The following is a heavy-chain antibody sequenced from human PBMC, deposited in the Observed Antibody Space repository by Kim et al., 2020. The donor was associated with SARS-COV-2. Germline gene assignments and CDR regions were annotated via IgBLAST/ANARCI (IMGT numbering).Heavy chain of an antibody. J-gene: IGHJ4*02. V-gene: IGHV1-69*04. CDR2: IIPILGIA. D-gene: IGHD6-19*01. CDR3: ARDRSRSGHGGYYFDY. Sequence: SVKVSCKASGGTFSSYAISWVRQAPGQGLEWMGRIIPILGIANYAQKFQGRVTITADKSTSTAYMELSSLRSEDTAVYHCARDRSRSGHGGYYFDYWGQ. CDR1: GGTFSSYA.